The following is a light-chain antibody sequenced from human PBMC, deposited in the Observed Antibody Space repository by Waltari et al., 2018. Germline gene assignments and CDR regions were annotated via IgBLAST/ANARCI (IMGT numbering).Light chain of an antibody. CDR2: ETS. J-gene: IGLJ3*02. Sequence: QAVVTQEPSVTVSPGGTVTLTCGSSIGAVTSGHHPYWIQQKPGQVPRQLIYETSNKHSWTPARFSGSLLGDKAALTLSGAQPEDEADYYCMVSNVGAQWAFGGGTKLTVL. V-gene: IGLV7-46*01. CDR1: IGAVTSGHH. CDR3: MVSNVGAQWA.